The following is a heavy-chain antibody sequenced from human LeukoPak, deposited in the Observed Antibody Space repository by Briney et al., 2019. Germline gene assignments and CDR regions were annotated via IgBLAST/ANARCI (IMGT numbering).Heavy chain of an antibody. V-gene: IGHV3-23*01. CDR3: AKGIDQYSSYWYVASMDV. D-gene: IGHD6-19*01. J-gene: IGHJ6*02. CDR1: GFTFSSYA. Sequence: VGSLRLSCAASGFTFSSYAMSWVRQTPREGLWRVSALIGSGRSTYDAESVTGRFTISSDNSKNTMNLKMNSLSTEDTSVYYCAKGIDQYSSYWYVASMDVWGQGTTVTVSS. CDR2: LIGSGRST.